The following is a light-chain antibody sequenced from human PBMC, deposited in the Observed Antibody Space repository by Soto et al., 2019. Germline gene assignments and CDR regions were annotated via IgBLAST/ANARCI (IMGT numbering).Light chain of an antibody. CDR3: AAWDDSLSGHNSV. V-gene: IGLV1-47*01. J-gene: IGLJ1*01. Sequence: QSALTQPPSASGTPGQRVTISCSGSSSNIGSNYVYWYQQLPGTAPKLLIYRNNQRPSGVPDRFSGSKSGTSASLAISGLRSEDEADYYCAAWDDSLSGHNSVFVTATKVTVL. CDR1: SSNIGSNY. CDR2: RNN.